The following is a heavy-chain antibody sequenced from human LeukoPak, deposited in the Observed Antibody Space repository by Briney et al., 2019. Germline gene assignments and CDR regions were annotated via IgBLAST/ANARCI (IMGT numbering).Heavy chain of an antibody. Sequence: PSETLSLTCTVSGGSISSFYWSWIRQPPGKGLEWIGYIYYSGSTNYNPSLKSRVTISVDTSKNQFFLKLSSVTAADTAVYYCARDSGYSSHWGQGTLVTVSS. CDR1: GGSISSFY. D-gene: IGHD6-19*01. CDR3: ARDSGYSSH. CDR2: IYYSGST. V-gene: IGHV4-59*12. J-gene: IGHJ4*02.